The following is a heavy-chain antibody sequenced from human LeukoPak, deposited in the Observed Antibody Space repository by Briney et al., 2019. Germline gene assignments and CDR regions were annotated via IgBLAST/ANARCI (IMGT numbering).Heavy chain of an antibody. CDR1: GGTFSSYA. CDR2: IIPIFGTA. CDR3: AREREAETIFDY. Sequence: GSSVKVSCKASGGTFSSYAISWVRQAPGQGLEWIGGIIPIFGTANYAQKFQGRVTITTDESTSTAYMELSSLRSEDTAVYYCAREREAETIFDYWGQGTLVTVSS. D-gene: IGHD1-14*01. V-gene: IGHV1-69*05. J-gene: IGHJ4*02.